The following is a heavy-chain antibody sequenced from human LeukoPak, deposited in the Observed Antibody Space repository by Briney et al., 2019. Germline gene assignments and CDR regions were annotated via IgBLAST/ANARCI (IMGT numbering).Heavy chain of an antibody. CDR1: GGSISSYY. Sequence: SETLSLTCTVSGGSISSYYWSWVRQPPGRGLEWLGYIYYSGSTNYNPSLTSRVTISVDTSKNQYSLKLSSVTAADTAVYYCARLIGYSSSWHYDYWGQGTLVTVSS. CDR2: IYYSGST. J-gene: IGHJ4*02. V-gene: IGHV4-59*08. CDR3: ARLIGYSSSWHYDY. D-gene: IGHD6-13*01.